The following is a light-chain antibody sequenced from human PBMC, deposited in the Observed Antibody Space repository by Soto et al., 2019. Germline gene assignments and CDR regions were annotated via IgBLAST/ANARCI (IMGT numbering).Light chain of an antibody. Sequence: VGVTMSVFPLSVTKSETATLACSFSQSVSSNYLAWYQQIPGQAPRLLIYGVSSRAAGIPDRFSGSGSGTDFTLTIIRLEPEDFIVYYCQQSHNTLITFGEGTRLDIK. CDR1: QSVSSNY. V-gene: IGKV3-20*01. J-gene: IGKJ5*01. CDR2: GVS. CDR3: QQSHNTLIT.